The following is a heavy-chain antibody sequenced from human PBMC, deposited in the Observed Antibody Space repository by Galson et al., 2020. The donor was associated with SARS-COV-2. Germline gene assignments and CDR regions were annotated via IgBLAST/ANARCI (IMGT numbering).Heavy chain of an antibody. Sequence: ASETLSLTCTVSGGSISSGDYYWSWIRQPPGKGLEWIGYTYYSGSTHYNPSLKSRVTISVDTSKNQFSLKLSSVTAADTAVYYCARETRMVRGVSNFHYGMDVWGQGTTVTVSS. V-gene: IGHV4-30-4*01. J-gene: IGHJ6*02. CDR3: ARETRMVRGVSNFHYGMDV. CDR2: TYYSGST. D-gene: IGHD3-10*01. CDR1: GGSISSGDYY.